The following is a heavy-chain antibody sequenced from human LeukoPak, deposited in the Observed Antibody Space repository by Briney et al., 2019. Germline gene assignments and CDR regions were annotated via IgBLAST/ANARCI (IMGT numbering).Heavy chain of an antibody. D-gene: IGHD5-18*01. CDR2: ISAYNGNT. CDR1: GYTFTSYG. V-gene: IGHV1-18*01. J-gene: IGHJ3*02. CDR3: ARALFEGDTAAASAFDI. Sequence: ASVKVSCKASGYTFTSYGISWVRQAPGQGLEWMGWISAYNGNTNYAQKIQGRVTMTTDTSTSTAYMELRSLRSDDPAVYYCARALFEGDTAAASAFDIWGQGTMVTVSS.